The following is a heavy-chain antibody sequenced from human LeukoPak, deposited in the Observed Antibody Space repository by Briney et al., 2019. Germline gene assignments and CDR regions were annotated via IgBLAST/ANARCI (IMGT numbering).Heavy chain of an antibody. D-gene: IGHD2-2*02. CDR3: ARAGYCSSTSCYRDYYYYYGMDV. J-gene: IGHJ6*02. CDR1: GFIFNNYD. V-gene: IGHV3-30*04. Sequence: GGSLRLSCATSGFIFNNYDPHWVRQAPGKGLEWVAVISYDGSNKYYADSVKGRFTISRDNSKNTLYLQMNSLRAEDTAVYYCARAGYCSSTSCYRDYYYYYGMDVWGQGTTVTVSS. CDR2: ISYDGSNK.